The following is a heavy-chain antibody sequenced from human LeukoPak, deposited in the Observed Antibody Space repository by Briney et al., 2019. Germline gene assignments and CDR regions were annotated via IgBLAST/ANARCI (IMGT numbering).Heavy chain of an antibody. V-gene: IGHV3-48*03. Sequence: PGGSPRLSCAASGFDFGVYEMNWVRQAPGKGLEWVAYFAGSDTTKYYADSVRGRFSISRDNAKKSLYLQMDSLRAEDTALYYCTTLGYHLDSWGQGTLVTVSS. J-gene: IGHJ4*02. CDR1: GFDFGVYE. CDR2: FAGSDTTK. D-gene: IGHD3-22*01. CDR3: TTLGYHLDS.